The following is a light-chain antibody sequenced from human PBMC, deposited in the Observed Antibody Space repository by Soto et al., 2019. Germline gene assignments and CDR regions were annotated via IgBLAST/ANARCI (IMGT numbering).Light chain of an antibody. CDR1: QSISSW. CDR3: QQYNRLYT. Sequence: DIQMTQSPSTLSASVGDRVTITCRASQSISSWLAWYQQKPGKAPNLLIYKASSLESGVPSRFSVSGSGTEFTLTISSLQTDDFATYYCQQYNRLYTFGQGTKLEIK. V-gene: IGKV1-5*03. J-gene: IGKJ2*01. CDR2: KAS.